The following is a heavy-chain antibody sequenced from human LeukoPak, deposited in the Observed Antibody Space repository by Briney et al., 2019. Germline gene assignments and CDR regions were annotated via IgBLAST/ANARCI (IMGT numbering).Heavy chain of an antibody. CDR1: GFTFSSYS. D-gene: IGHD4-17*01. CDR2: ISSSSSYI. CDR3: ARSEGDYNFDY. V-gene: IGHV3-21*01. Sequence: GGSLRLSXAASGFTFSSYSMNWVRQAPGKGLEWVSSISSSSSYIYYADSVKGRFTISRDNAKNSLYLQMNSLRAEDTAVYYCARSEGDYNFDYWGQGTLVTVSS. J-gene: IGHJ4*02.